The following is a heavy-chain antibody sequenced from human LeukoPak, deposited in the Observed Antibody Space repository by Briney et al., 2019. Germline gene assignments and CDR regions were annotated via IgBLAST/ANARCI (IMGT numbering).Heavy chain of an antibody. V-gene: IGHV3-21*01. D-gene: IGHD6-19*01. CDR1: GFTLSSNG. CDR3: ARTYSSGWYDLYYMDV. J-gene: IGHJ6*03. CDR2: TSSTGSYM. Sequence: AGGSLRLSCAASGFTLSSNGISWVRQSPGKGLEWVSSTSSTGSYMYYEDSVQGRFTISRDNAKNSLFLQMNSLRAEDTAVYYCARTYSSGWYDLYYMDVWGKGTTVTVSS.